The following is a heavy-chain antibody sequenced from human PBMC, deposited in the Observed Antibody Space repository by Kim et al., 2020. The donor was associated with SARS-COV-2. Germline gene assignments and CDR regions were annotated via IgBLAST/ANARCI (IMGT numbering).Heavy chain of an antibody. D-gene: IGHD3-22*01. Sequence: GGSLRLSCAASGFTFSSYAMHWVRQAPGKGLEWVAVISYDGSNKYYADSVKGRFTISRDNSKNTLYLQMNSLRAEDTAVYYCARGNYDSSGYYYGPASLGYFQHWGQGTLVTVSS. CDR3: ARGNYDSSGYYYGPASLGYFQH. CDR2: ISYDGSNK. CDR1: GFTFSSYA. J-gene: IGHJ1*01. V-gene: IGHV3-30*04.